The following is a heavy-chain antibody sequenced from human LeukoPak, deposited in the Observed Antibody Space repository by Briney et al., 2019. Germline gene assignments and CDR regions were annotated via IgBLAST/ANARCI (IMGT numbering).Heavy chain of an antibody. V-gene: IGHV3-73*01. CDR1: GFTFSGSA. CDR3: ARVYSSSSGKNAFDI. J-gene: IGHJ3*02. D-gene: IGHD6-6*01. Sequence: GGSLRLSCAASGFTFSGSAMHWVRQASGKGLEWVGRIRSKANSYATAYAASVKGRFTISRDDSKNTAYLQMNSLKTEDTAVYYCARVYSSSSGKNAFDIWGQGTMVTVSS. CDR2: IRSKANSYAT.